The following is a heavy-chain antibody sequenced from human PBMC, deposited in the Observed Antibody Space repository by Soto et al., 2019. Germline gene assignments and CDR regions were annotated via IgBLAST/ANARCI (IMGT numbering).Heavy chain of an antibody. D-gene: IGHD2-8*01. V-gene: IGHV4-59*12. J-gene: IGHJ5*02. CDR1: GGSISSYY. CDR3: ARWRMYAPRFDP. CDR2: IYYSGST. Sequence: SETLSLTCTVSGGSISSYYWSWIRQPPGKGLEWIGYIYYSGSTNYNPSLKSRVTISVDRSKNQFSLKLSSVTAADTAVYYCARWRMYAPRFDPWGQAPLVTVSS.